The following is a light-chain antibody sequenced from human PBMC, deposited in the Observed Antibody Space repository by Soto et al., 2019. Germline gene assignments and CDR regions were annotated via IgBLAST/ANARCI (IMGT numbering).Light chain of an antibody. V-gene: IGLV2-14*03. CDR3: SSYTSSKTRI. CDR1: SSDIGAYNY. Sequence: QSALTQPASVSGSLGQSITISCTGTSSDIGAYNYVSWYQQHPGKVPKLMVYDVSNRPSWVSNRFSGSKSGNTASLTISGLQTEDEADYYCSSYTSSKTRIFGGGTKLTVL. J-gene: IGLJ2*01. CDR2: DVS.